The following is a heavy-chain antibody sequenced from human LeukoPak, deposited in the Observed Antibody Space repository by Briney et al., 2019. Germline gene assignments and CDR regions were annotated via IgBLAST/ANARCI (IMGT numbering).Heavy chain of an antibody. Sequence: GEPLKISCQGSGSRFTSYWIGWVRQLPGKGLEWMGIIYPGDSDTRYSPSFQGQVTISADKSISTAYLQWSSLKASDTAMYYCTRQQADYDILTGYYAPGAFDIWGQGTMVTVSS. D-gene: IGHD3-9*01. CDR1: GSRFTSYW. CDR3: TRQQADYDILTGYYAPGAFDI. J-gene: IGHJ3*02. CDR2: IYPGDSDT. V-gene: IGHV5-51*01.